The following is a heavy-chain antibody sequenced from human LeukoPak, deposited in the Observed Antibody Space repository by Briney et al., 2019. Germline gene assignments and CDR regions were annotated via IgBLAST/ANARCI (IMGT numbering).Heavy chain of an antibody. CDR1: GFTFSSYW. Sequence: GGSLRLSCAASGFTFSSYWMIWVGQAPGKGLVGGANIKQDGSEKYYVDSGKGRFTISRDNAKHSLYLQMNSLRAEDTAVYYCASDPTDDAFDIWGQGTMVTVSS. J-gene: IGHJ3*02. D-gene: IGHD4-17*01. CDR2: IKQDGSEK. V-gene: IGHV3-7*01. CDR3: ASDPTDDAFDI.